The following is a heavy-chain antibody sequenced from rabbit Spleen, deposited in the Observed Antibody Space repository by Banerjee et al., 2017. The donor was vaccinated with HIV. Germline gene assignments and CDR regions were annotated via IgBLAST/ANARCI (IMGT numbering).Heavy chain of an antibody. Sequence: QSLEESGGDLVKPGASLTLTCKASGVSFSDKDVMCWVRQAPGKGLEWIACIAGSSSGFTYSATWAKGRFTISKTSSTTVTLQMTSLTAADTATYFCARDLADVIGWNFGLWGPGTLVTVS. V-gene: IGHV1S40*01. CDR3: ARDLADVIGWNFGL. CDR2: IAGSSSGFT. J-gene: IGHJ4*01. CDR1: GVSFSDKDV. D-gene: IGHD2-1*01.